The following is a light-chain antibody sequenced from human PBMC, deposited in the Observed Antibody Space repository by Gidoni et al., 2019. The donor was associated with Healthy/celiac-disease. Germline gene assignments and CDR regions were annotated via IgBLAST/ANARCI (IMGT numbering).Light chain of an antibody. J-gene: IGLJ1*01. Sequence: QSVFTQPPSVSAAPGQKVTISCSGSSSNIGNNYVSWYQQLPGTAPKPLIYDNNKRPSWIPDRFSGSKSGTSATLGITGLQTGDEADYYCGTWDSSLSAYVFGTGTKVTVL. CDR2: DNN. V-gene: IGLV1-51*01. CDR3: GTWDSSLSAYV. CDR1: SSNIGNNY.